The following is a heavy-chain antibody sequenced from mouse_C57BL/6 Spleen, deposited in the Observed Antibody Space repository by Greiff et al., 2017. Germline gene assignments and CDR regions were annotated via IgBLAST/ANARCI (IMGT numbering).Heavy chain of an antibody. V-gene: IGHV5-6*01. D-gene: IGHD1-1*01. J-gene: IGHJ2*01. Sequence: EVKLMESGGDLVKPGGSLKLSCAASGFTFSSYGMSWVRQTPDKRLEWVATISSGGSYTYYPDSVKGRFTISRDNAKNTLYLQMRSLKSEDTAMYYCARNPSTVGRDYFDYWGQGTTLTVSS. CDR3: ARNPSTVGRDYFDY. CDR1: GFTFSSYG. CDR2: ISSGGSYT.